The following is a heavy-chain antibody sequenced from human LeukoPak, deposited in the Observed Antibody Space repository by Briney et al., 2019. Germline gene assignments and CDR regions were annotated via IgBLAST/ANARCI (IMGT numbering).Heavy chain of an antibody. CDR1: GFTFSSYA. J-gene: IGHJ4*02. CDR2: ISVSGGRT. Sequence: GGCVRLPCAASGFTFSSYAMSWVRQAPGKGLEWGSAISVSGGRTYYADSDEGRLTISRDNSKNTLYLQMNSLRAEDTAVYYCAKRGDSPLRGYFDYWGQGTLV. D-gene: IGHD3-10*01. V-gene: IGHV3-23*01. CDR3: AKRGDSPLRGYFDY.